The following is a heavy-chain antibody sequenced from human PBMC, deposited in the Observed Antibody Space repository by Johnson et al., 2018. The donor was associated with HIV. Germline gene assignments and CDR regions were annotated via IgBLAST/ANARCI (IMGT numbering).Heavy chain of an antibody. CDR1: GFTFSSYA. CDR2: ISDDGSNT. D-gene: IGHD1-26*01. CDR3: ARAPSVGADDAFDI. J-gene: IGHJ3*02. V-gene: IGHV3-30-3*01. Sequence: QMQLVESGGGVVQPGGSLRLSCAASGFTFSSYAMSWVRQAPGKGLEWVAVISDDGSNTYYADSVKGRFTISRENSKNTLYLQMNNLRPEDTALYYCARAPSVGADDAFDIWGQGTMVTVSS.